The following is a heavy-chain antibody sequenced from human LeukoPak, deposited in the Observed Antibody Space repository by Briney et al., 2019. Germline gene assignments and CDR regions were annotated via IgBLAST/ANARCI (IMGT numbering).Heavy chain of an antibody. J-gene: IGHJ4*02. V-gene: IGHV3-74*01. CDR3: ASTIGSAGTQY. CDR1: GFTFNGHW. D-gene: IGHD6-13*01. Sequence: GGSLRLSCEASGFTFNGHWMHWVRQAPGKGLVWVSLINGDGSTISYADSVKGRFTISRDIAKNRLYLQMNSLGAEDTAVYYCASTIGSAGTQYWGQGTLVTVSS. CDR2: INGDGSTI.